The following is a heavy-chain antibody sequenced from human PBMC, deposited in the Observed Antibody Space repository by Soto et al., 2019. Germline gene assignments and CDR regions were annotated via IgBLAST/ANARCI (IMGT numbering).Heavy chain of an antibody. J-gene: IGHJ4*02. CDR2: ISGNGVST. Sequence: PGGSLRLSCAVSGFTFSSYAMSWVRQAPGKGLQWVSTISGNGVSTYCVDSVKGRFTISRDNSKKTLYLQMNSLRAEDTAVYYCAKGTGTFDYWGQGTLVTVSS. CDR3: AKGTGTFDY. CDR1: GFTFSSYA. V-gene: IGHV3-23*01. D-gene: IGHD3-9*01.